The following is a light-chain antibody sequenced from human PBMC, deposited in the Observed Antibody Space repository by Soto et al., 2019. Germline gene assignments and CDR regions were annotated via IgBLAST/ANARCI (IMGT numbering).Light chain of an antibody. CDR3: SSYRSSSTSHVV. J-gene: IGLJ2*01. Sequence: QSVLTQPASVSGSPGQSITISCTGTSSDVGDYNYVSWYQQHPGKAPKLMIYDVSNRPSGVSNRFSGSKSGNTASLTISGLQAEDEADYYCSSYRSSSTSHVVFGGGTKLTVL. V-gene: IGLV2-14*01. CDR2: DVS. CDR1: SSDVGDYNY.